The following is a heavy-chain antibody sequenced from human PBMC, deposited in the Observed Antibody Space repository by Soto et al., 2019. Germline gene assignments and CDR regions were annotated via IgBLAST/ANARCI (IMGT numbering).Heavy chain of an antibody. CDR1: GGSISSYY. J-gene: IGHJ6*03. Sequence: SETLSLTCTVSGGSISSYYWSWIRQPPGKGLEWIGYIYYSGSTNYNPSLNSRVTISVDTSKNQFSLKLSSVTAADTAVYYCARILMYGGYYDYYYMDVWGKGTSVMVAS. CDR2: IYYSGST. V-gene: IGHV4-59*01. D-gene: IGHD5-12*01. CDR3: ARILMYGGYYDYYYMDV.